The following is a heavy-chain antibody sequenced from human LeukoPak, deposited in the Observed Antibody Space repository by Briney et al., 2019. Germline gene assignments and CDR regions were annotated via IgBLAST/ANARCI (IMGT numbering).Heavy chain of an antibody. V-gene: IGHV4-34*01. D-gene: IGHD1-14*01. Sequence: SETLSLTCAVYGGSFSGYYWSWTRQPPGKGLEWIGEINHSGSTNYNPSLKSRVTISVDTSKNQFSLKLSSVTAADTAVYYCAREKTVHPEPYYLDYWGQGTLVTVSS. CDR2: INHSGST. J-gene: IGHJ4*02. CDR3: AREKTVHPEPYYLDY. CDR1: GGSFSGYY.